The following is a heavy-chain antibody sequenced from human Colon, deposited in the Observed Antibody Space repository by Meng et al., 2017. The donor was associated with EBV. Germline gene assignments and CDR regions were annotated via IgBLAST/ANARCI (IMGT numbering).Heavy chain of an antibody. CDR3: ARVPTTGYKDH. D-gene: IGHD3-9*01. CDR1: GGSFSGYV. J-gene: IGHJ4*02. Sequence: QGLRQKLGEGLLKPSETLSLTCTVNGGSFSGYVWSWVCQPPGKGMEWIGEVSHPGSANYNPSLKSRVTISVDASEKQFSLRLTSVTAADSAVYYCARVPTTGYKDHWGQGTLVTVSS. V-gene: IGHV4-34*01. CDR2: VSHPGSA.